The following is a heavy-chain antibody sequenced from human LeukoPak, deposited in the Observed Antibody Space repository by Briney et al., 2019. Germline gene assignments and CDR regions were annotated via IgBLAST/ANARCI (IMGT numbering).Heavy chain of an antibody. CDR3: AKDIGYSYGLGFDY. CDR2: ISSSSDYI. J-gene: IGHJ4*02. V-gene: IGHV3-21*04. Sequence: GGSLRLSCAASGLTFSGYDMNWVRQAPGKGLEWVSSISSSSDYIYYADSVKGRFAISRDNSKNSLYLQMNSLRTEDTALYYCAKDIGYSYGLGFDYWGQGTLVTVSS. CDR1: GLTFSGYD. D-gene: IGHD5-18*01.